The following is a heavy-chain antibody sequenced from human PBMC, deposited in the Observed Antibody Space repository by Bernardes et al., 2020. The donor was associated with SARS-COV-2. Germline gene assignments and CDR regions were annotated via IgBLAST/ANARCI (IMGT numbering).Heavy chain of an antibody. CDR3: ARGPIGVAGTRVFDWFDP. CDR1: GYTFTTYD. V-gene: IGHV1-8*01. D-gene: IGHD6-19*01. J-gene: IGHJ5*02. Sequence: ASVKVSCKASGYTFTTYDINWVRQAAGQGLEWMGWMNPASATTGYAQKFQGRITMTRNTSISTAYMELSSLRSEDTAVYYCARGPIGVAGTRVFDWFDPWGQGTLVTVSS. CDR2: MNPASATT.